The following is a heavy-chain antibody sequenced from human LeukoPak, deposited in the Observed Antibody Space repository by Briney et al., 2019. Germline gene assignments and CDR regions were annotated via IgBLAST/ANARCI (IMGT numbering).Heavy chain of an antibody. Sequence: SETLSLTCTVSGGSLSSYYWSWIRQPPGKGLEWIGYIYYSGSTNYNTSLKSRGTISVDTSKKQFSLKLSSVTAADTAVYYCARPRTVTASDAFDIWGQGTMVTVSS. D-gene: IGHD2-21*02. CDR2: IYYSGST. CDR1: GGSLSSYY. CDR3: ARPRTVTASDAFDI. V-gene: IGHV4-59*08. J-gene: IGHJ3*02.